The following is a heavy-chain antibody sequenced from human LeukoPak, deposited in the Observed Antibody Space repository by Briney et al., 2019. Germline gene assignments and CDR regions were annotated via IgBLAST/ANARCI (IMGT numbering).Heavy chain of an antibody. CDR2: INPNSGGT. J-gene: IGHJ3*02. V-gene: IGHV1-2*02. CDR1: GYTFTSYD. CDR3: ARASYIVVVPAAMAGASDI. D-gene: IGHD2-2*01. Sequence: ASVKVSCKASGYTFTSYDINWVRQATGQGLEWMGWINPNSGGTNYAQKFQGRVTMTRDTSISTAYMELSRLRSDDTAVYYCARASYIVVVPAAMAGASDIWGQGTMVTVSS.